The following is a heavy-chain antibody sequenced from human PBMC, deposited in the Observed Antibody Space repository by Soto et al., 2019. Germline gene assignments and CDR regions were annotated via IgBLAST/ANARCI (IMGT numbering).Heavy chain of an antibody. V-gene: IGHV3-30-3*01. CDR2: ISYDGGSK. D-gene: IGHD4-17*01. Sequence: QVQLVESGGGVVQPGRSLRLSCAASGFTFSNYAMHWVRQAPGKGLEWVAVISYDGGSKYYADSVKGRFTISRDNTKNTLYPQMNSLRAEDSAVSYCARDVNYGDDFSYAFDMWVQGTMVTVSA. J-gene: IGHJ3*02. CDR1: GFTFSNYA. CDR3: ARDVNYGDDFSYAFDM.